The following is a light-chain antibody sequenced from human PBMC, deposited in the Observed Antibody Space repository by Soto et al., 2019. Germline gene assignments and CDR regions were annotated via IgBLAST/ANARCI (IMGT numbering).Light chain of an antibody. CDR2: GAS. CDR1: XXVDTN. Sequence: QSPATLSVSPXXGATLSXXXXXXVDTNLAWYQQKPGQTPRPLTYGASTRPTGIPARFSGSGSGTEFTLTIISLQSEDSAVYYCQQYNDWPLTFGGGTKVEIK. V-gene: IGKV3D-15*01. CDR3: QQYNDWPLT. J-gene: IGKJ4*01.